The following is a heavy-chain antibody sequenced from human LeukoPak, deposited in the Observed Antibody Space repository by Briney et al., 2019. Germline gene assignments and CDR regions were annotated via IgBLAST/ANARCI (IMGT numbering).Heavy chain of an antibody. D-gene: IGHD3-22*01. CDR3: ARFGGAYDSSAFDY. CDR2: IYYSGST. V-gene: IGHV4-31*03. Sequence: PSETLSLTCTVSGGSISSGGYYWSWIRQHPGKGLEWIGYIYYSGSTYYNPSLKGRVTISVDTSKNQFSLKLSSVTAADTAVYYCARFGGAYDSSAFDYWGQGTLVTVSS. CDR1: GGSISSGGYY. J-gene: IGHJ4*02.